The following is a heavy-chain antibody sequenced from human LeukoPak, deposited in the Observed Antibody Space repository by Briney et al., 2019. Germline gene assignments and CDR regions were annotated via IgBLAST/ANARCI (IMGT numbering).Heavy chain of an antibody. CDR3: GKHDSSSDY. CDR1: GFIFSTYG. J-gene: IGHJ4*02. Sequence: GGSLRLSCAASGFIFSTYGMHWVRQAPGKGLEWVAFIRPDGSDKAYVGSVKGRFTLSRDNSKNTLYLQMNSLRPEDTAVYYCGKHDSSSDYWGQGTLVTVSS. D-gene: IGHD6-19*01. CDR2: IRPDGSDK. V-gene: IGHV3-30*02.